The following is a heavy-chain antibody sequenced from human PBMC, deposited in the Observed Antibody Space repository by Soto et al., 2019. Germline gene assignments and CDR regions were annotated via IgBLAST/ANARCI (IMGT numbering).Heavy chain of an antibody. Sequence: SETLSLTCAISGDSVSSNRAAWNWIRQSPSRGLEWLGGTYYRSKWYNDYAVSVKSRITINPDTSKNQFSLQLSSVTPEATAVYYCASDLEVAEGVGATILDFWGQGTLVTVSS. CDR3: ASDLEVAEGVGATILDF. CDR1: GDSVSSNRAA. CDR2: TYYRSKWYN. V-gene: IGHV6-1*01. J-gene: IGHJ4*02. D-gene: IGHD1-26*01.